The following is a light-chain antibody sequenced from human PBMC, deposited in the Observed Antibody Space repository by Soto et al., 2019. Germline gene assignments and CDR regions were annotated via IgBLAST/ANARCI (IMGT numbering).Light chain of an antibody. J-gene: IGKJ1*01. CDR3: QQYNNWWT. CDR1: QSVSSN. V-gene: IGKV3-15*01. CDR2: GAS. Sequence: EIVMTQSPATLSVSPGERATLSCRASQSVSSNLAWYQKKPGQAPRLLIYGASTRATGIPARFSGGGSGTEFTLTISSLQSEDFAVYYCQQYNNWWTFGQGTRVEIK.